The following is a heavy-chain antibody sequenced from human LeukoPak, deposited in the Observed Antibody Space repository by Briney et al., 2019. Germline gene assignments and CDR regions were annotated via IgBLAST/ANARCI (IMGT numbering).Heavy chain of an antibody. CDR2: ISRSGDTL. CDR1: GFPFGDYY. CDR3: ARKGKLAYYGMDV. J-gene: IGHJ6*02. Sequence: AGGSLRLSCAAFGFPFGDYYMTWIRRAPGKGLEWISYISRSGDTLYYADSVKGRFTSSRDNTKNSLFLQMNTLRAEDTAVYYCARKGKLAYYGMDVWGHGTTVTVSS. D-gene: IGHD4-23*01. V-gene: IGHV3-11*01.